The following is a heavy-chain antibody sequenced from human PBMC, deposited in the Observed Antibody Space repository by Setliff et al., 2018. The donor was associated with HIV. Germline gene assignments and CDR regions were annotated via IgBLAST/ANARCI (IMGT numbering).Heavy chain of an antibody. CDR3: VRHTRDTSLAHYYYYIDV. J-gene: IGHJ6*03. CDR1: GDSMSSYY. CDR2: VHNSGGT. Sequence: PSETMSLTCTVSGDSMSSYYWGWIRQSPGKGLEWVGNVHNSGGTNYNPSLKSRVSISVDTSKNQFSLNVNSVTAPDTAVYYCVRHTRDTSLAHYYYYIDVWGKGTTVTVSS. D-gene: IGHD5-18*01. V-gene: IGHV4-39*01.